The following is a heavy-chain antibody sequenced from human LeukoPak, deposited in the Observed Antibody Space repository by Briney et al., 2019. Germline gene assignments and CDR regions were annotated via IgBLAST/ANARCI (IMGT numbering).Heavy chain of an antibody. D-gene: IGHD3-9*01. Sequence: PSETLSLTCTVSGGSMSSYYWSWIRQPPGRRLGWIGYTSYSGSTDYNPSLRSRVTMSVDTSKNQLSLKLSSVTAADTAVYYCGRRTSYDTLTGYTYWYFDLWGRGTLVTVSS. V-gene: IGHV4-59*01. CDR3: GRRTSYDTLTGYTYWYFDL. CDR1: GGSMSSYY. CDR2: TSYSGST. J-gene: IGHJ2*01.